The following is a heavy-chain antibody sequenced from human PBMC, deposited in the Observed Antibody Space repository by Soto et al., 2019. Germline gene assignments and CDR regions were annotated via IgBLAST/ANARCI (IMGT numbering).Heavy chain of an antibody. CDR1: GASISGGDYY. Sequence: PSETLSLTCTVSGASISGGDYYWTWIRQPPGKGLEWIGSIYYTGNTHSNPSLESRLSISVDPSNNQFALRLTSVTAPDTAIYYCSRVDPGETSPFDHWGQGTLVTVSS. CDR3: SRVDPGETSPFDH. J-gene: IGHJ4*02. CDR2: IYYTGNT. D-gene: IGHD3-10*01. V-gene: IGHV4-30-4*01.